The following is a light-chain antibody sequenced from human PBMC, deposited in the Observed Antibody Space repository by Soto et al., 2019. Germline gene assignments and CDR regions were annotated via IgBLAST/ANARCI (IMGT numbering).Light chain of an antibody. J-gene: IGKJ5*01. CDR2: KAS. CDR3: QQLHSYPIT. CDR1: QTISSW. V-gene: IGKV1-5*03. Sequence: DIQMTQSPSTLSGSVGDRVTITCRASQTISSWLAWYQQKPGKAPKLLIYKASTLKSGVPSRFSGSGSGTEFTLTISSLQPEDFATYYCQQLHSYPITFGQGTQLEI.